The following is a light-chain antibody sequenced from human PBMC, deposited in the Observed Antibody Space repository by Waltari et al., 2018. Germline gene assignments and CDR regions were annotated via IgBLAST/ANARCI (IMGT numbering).Light chain of an antibody. CDR2: DVC. CDR1: SSDIGTFNL. CDR3: CSYAGSRTWV. V-gene: IGLV2-23*02. J-gene: IGLJ3*02. Sequence: QSALTQPASVSGSPGQSISISCIGTSSDIGTFNLVSWYLQYPGTPPNLLIYDVCQRPSGVSNRFSGSKSGNTASLTISGLQAEDEAIYYCCSYAGSRTWVFGGGAKLTVL.